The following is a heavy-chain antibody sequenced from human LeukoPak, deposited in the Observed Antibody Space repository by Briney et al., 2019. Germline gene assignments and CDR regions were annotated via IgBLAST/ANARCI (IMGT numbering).Heavy chain of an antibody. D-gene: IGHD3-22*01. CDR1: GYTLSELS. CDR3: ATEAHITMIVVGVGSAFDT. V-gene: IGHV1-24*01. Sequence: GASVKVSCKVSGYTLSELSIHWLRQAPGKGLEWMGGFIPEDGETIYAQKFQGRVTMTEDTSADTAYMELSSLRSEDTAVYYCATEAHITMIVVGVGSAFDTWGQGTMVTVSS. J-gene: IGHJ3*02. CDR2: FIPEDGET.